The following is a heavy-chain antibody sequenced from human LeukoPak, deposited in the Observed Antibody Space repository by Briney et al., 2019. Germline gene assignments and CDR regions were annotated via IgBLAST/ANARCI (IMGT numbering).Heavy chain of an antibody. D-gene: IGHD6-13*01. J-gene: IGHJ5*02. CDR2: ISAYNGNT. CDR3: AGERRSSNWYLTAWFDP. Sequence: ASVKVSCKASGYTFTSYGISWVRQAPGQGLEWMGWISAYNGNTNYAQKLQGRVTMTTDTSTSTAYMELRSLRSDDTAVYYCAGERRSSNWYLTAWFDPWGQGTLVTVSS. V-gene: IGHV1-18*01. CDR1: GYTFTSYG.